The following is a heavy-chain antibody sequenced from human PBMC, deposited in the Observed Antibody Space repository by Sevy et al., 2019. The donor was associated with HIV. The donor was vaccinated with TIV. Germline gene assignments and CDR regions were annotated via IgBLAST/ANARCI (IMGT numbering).Heavy chain of an antibody. Sequence: ASVKVSCKASGDTFSTYGLSWVRQAPGQGLEWMGGIIPIFGTPNYAQKFQGRVTIIADESARTAYMELSSLRSEDTALYYCARGGGVATTGYHDAFDIWGHGTLVTVSS. CDR2: IIPIFGTP. V-gene: IGHV1-69*13. J-gene: IGHJ3*02. CDR1: GDTFSTYG. CDR3: ARGGGVATTGYHDAFDI. D-gene: IGHD1-1*01.